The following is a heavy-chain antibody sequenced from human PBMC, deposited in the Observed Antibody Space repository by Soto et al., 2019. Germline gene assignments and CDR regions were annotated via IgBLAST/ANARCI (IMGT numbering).Heavy chain of an antibody. D-gene: IGHD1-7*01. CDR2: VSAYNGNT. V-gene: IGHV1-18*01. CDR3: ARASRYYWNYMMY. J-gene: IGHJ4*02. CDR1: GYTFSNDA. Sequence: QVQLVQSGAEVKKPGASVKVSCKASGYTFSNDAITWVRQAPGQGLEWMGWVSAYNGNTNYEQKFKGRVTMTTATSTSTAYMEIRSLRYDDTAVYFCARASRYYWNYMMYWGQGTLVTVSS.